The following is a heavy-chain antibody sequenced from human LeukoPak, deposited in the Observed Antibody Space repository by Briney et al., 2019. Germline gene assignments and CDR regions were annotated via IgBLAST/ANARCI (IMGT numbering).Heavy chain of an antibody. CDR3: AKDQEVLVSTMIVVRYYGMDV. CDR2: ISFDGSNK. Sequence: GGSLRLSCAASGFTFSSYGMHWVRQAPGKGLEWVAVISFDGSNKYYADSVKGRFTISRDNSKNTLYLQMNSLRAEDTAVYYCAKDQEVLVSTMIVVRYYGMDVWGQGTTVTVSS. CDR1: GFTFSSYG. J-gene: IGHJ6*02. V-gene: IGHV3-30*18. D-gene: IGHD3-22*01.